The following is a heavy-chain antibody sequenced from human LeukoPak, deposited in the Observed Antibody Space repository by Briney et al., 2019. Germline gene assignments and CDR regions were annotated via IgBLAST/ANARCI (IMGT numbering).Heavy chain of an antibody. Sequence: ASVKVSCNASGYAFTSYYIHWVRQAPGRGLEWMGIINTSAGTTFYAQKFQGRVTMTRDTSTSTVYMDLSSLRSEDTAVFYCARDAGVGAKKHYFDHWGQGTLVTVSS. V-gene: IGHV1-46*01. D-gene: IGHD1-26*01. CDR2: INTSAGTT. CDR3: ARDAGVGAKKHYFDH. CDR1: GYAFTSYY. J-gene: IGHJ4*02.